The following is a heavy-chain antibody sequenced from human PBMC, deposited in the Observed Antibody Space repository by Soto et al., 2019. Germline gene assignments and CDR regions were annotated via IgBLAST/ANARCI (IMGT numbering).Heavy chain of an antibody. CDR2: ISPYNAKT. CDR1: GGTFDMYA. Sequence: SVKVTSKISGGTFDMYALSWVRQAPGQGLEWMGWISPYNAKTDYAQNFQGRVSITTDTSTSTVYLELRSLTSDDTALYYCARDDGGSFAPPFDFWGQGTLVTVSS. J-gene: IGHJ4*02. V-gene: IGHV1-18*01. D-gene: IGHD1-26*01. CDR3: ARDDGGSFAPPFDF.